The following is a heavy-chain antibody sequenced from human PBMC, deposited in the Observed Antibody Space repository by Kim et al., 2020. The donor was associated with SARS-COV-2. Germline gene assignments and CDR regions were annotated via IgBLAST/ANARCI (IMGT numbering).Heavy chain of an antibody. CDR1: GFNFDNYG. CDR3: ARGASADPFDF. J-gene: IGHJ3*01. Sequence: GGSLRLSCAASGFNFDNYGMNWVRQAPGKGLEWVSSISSMISYTYYADSVKGRFTISRDNAKNSPYLQLDGLTAEDTAVYYCARGASADPFDFWGLGTM. D-gene: IGHD6-25*01. V-gene: IGHV3-21*06. CDR2: ISSMISYT.